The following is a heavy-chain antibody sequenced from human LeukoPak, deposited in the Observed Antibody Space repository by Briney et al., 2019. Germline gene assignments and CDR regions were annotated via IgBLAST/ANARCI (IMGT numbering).Heavy chain of an antibody. CDR3: TTVSPYGDYLYSFDF. J-gene: IGHJ4*02. CDR2: IESKIGGWRT. Sequence: PGGSLRLSCVASGIIVSNAWMTWVRQAPGKGLEWVGRIESKIGGWRTDYAAAVKCRFTISRDDSKNILFLHMNGLNTEDTAVYYCTTVSPYGDYLYSFDFWGLGTLVTVSS. CDR1: GIIVSNAW. D-gene: IGHD4-17*01. V-gene: IGHV3-15*04.